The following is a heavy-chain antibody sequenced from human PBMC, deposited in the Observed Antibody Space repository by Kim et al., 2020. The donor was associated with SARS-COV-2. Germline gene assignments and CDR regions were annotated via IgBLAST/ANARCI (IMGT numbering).Heavy chain of an antibody. V-gene: IGHV3-23*01. CDR2: ISGSGGST. Sequence: GGSLRLSCAASGFTFSSYAMSWVRQAPGKGLEWVSAISGSGGSTYYADSVKGRFTISRDNSKNTLYLQMNSLRAEDTAVYYCAISEGWFGAYYYYYGMDVWGQGTTVTVSS. CDR3: AISEGWFGAYYYYYGMDV. J-gene: IGHJ6*02. CDR1: GFTFSSYA. D-gene: IGHD3-10*01.